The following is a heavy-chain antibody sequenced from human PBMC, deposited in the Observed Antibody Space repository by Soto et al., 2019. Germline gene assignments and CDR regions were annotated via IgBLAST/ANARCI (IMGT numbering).Heavy chain of an antibody. Sequence: PSETLSLTCTVSGGSISSYYWSWIRQPPGKGLEWIGYIYYSGSTNYNPSLKSRFTISVDTSKTQFSLKLSSVTAADTAVYYCARHASRITIFGVVIPWFDPWGQGTLVTVSS. D-gene: IGHD3-3*01. CDR1: GGSISSYY. CDR2: IYYSGST. J-gene: IGHJ5*02. V-gene: IGHV4-59*08. CDR3: ARHASRITIFGVVIPWFDP.